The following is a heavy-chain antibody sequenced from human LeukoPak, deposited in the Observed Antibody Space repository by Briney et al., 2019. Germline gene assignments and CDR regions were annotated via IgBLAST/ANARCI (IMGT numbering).Heavy chain of an antibody. Sequence: PSETLSLTYTVSGDSISSSGFSWGWLRHPPGKGLEWIGTIFYGGSTYYNPSLKSRVTMSVDTSKKQFSLKLSSVTAADTAVYYCARHLLITGTTYNWFDPWGQGTLVTVSS. D-gene: IGHD1-7*01. V-gene: IGHV4-39*01. CDR1: GDSISSSGFS. J-gene: IGHJ5*02. CDR3: ARHLLITGTTYNWFDP. CDR2: IFYGGST.